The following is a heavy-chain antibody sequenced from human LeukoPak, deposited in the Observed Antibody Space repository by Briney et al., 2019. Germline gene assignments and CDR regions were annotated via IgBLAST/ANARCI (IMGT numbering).Heavy chain of an antibody. Sequence: SETLSLTCTVSGDSISSSGYYWEWIRQPPGKGLEWIANIYYTGSIYYNPFLKSRVAMSVDTSKNQFSLNVNSVTAADTAVYFCARHRRADFRPGGPIDYWGQGILVTVSS. J-gene: IGHJ4*02. V-gene: IGHV4-39*01. CDR1: GDSISSSGYY. CDR2: IYYTGSI. D-gene: IGHD3-3*01. CDR3: ARHRRADFRPGGPIDY.